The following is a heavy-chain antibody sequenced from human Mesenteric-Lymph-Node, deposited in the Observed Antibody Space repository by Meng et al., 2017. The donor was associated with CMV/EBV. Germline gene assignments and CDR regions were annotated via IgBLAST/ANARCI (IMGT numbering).Heavy chain of an antibody. Sequence: GGSLRLSCAASGFTFSSYGMHWVRQAPGKGLEWVAFIRYDGSNKYYADSVKGRFTISRDNSKNTMYLQMNSLRVEDTAVYYCASEHSSSSGYYGMDVWGQGTTVTVSS. CDR1: GFTFSSYG. V-gene: IGHV3-30*02. D-gene: IGHD6-6*01. J-gene: IGHJ6*02. CDR3: ASEHSSSSGYYGMDV. CDR2: IRYDGSNK.